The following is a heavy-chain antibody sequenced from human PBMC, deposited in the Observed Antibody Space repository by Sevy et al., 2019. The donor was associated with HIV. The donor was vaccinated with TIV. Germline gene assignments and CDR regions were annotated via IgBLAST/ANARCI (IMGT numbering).Heavy chain of an antibody. CDR2: IIPIFGLV. CDR3: ASVILSVPGIALPFDS. CDR1: GGTFSNCA. V-gene: IGHV1-69*13. J-gene: IGHJ4*02. D-gene: IGHD6-13*01. Sequence: ASVKVSCKASGGTFSNCAFGWVRQAPGQGLEWMGGIIPIFGLVNYAQNFQGRVTITADESTSTTYMELSSLRSEDTALYHCASVILSVPGIALPFDSWGQGTLVTVSS.